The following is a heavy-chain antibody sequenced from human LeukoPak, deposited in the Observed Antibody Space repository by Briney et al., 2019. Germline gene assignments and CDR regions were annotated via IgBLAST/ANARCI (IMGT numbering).Heavy chain of an antibody. CDR2: MNPNSGNT. CDR3: ARVSGYDSSGYYTYFDY. Sequence: ASVKVSCKASGYTFTSYDINWVRQATGQGLEWMGWMNPNSGNTGYAQKFQGRVTMTRNTSISTAYMELSSLSSEDTAVYYCARVSGYDSSGYYTYFDYWGQGTLVTVSS. J-gene: IGHJ4*02. CDR1: GYTFTSYD. D-gene: IGHD3-22*01. V-gene: IGHV1-8*01.